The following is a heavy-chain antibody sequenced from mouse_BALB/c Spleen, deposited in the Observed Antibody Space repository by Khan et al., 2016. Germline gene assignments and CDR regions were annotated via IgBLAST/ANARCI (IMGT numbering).Heavy chain of an antibody. J-gene: IGHJ4*01. Sequence: EVQLQESGPGLVKPSQTVSLTCTVTGISITTGNYRWSWIRQFPGNKLEWIGYIYYSGTITYNPSLTSRTTITRDTSKNQFFLEMNSLTAEDTATDYCARAHYDYDAMDYWGQGTSVTVSS. CDR3: ARAHYDYDAMDY. CDR1: GISITTGNYR. D-gene: IGHD1-1*02. V-gene: IGHV3-5*02. CDR2: IYYSGTI.